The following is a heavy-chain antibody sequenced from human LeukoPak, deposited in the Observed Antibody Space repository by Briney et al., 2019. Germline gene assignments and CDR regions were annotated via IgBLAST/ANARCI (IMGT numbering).Heavy chain of an antibody. CDR2: ISSSGSTI. CDR3: AREGPNALDY. V-gene: IGHV3-48*03. CDR1: GFTFSSYE. J-gene: IGHJ4*02. Sequence: PGGSLRLSCAASGFTFSSYEMNWVRQAPGKGLEWVSYISSSGSTIYYADSVKGRFTTSRDNAKNSLYLQMNSLRAEDTAVYYCAREGPNALDYWGQGTLVTVSS.